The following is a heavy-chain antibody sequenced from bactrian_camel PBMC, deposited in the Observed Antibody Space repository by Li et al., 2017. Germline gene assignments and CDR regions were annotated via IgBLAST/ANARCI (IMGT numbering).Heavy chain of an antibody. CDR2: IDLFHGAT. Sequence: QLVESGGESVQAGGSQRLSCAASGYDGTMYCVAWFRQVPGKQREGVASIDLFHGATNYADFVKGRFTISRDSAKKTLYLRMNALEPEDSAVYYCAPAPLSGLCSSWHAVYDYWGQGTQVTVS. D-gene: IGHD6*01. J-gene: IGHJ4*01. CDR1: GYDGTMYC. CDR3: APAPLSGLCSSWHAVYDY. V-gene: IGHV3S6*01.